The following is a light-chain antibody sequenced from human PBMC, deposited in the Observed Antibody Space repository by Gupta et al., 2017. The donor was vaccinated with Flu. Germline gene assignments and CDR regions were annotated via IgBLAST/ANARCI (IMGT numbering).Light chain of an antibody. Sequence: DIVMTQSPLSLPVIPGEPASISCRSNQSLLHSNGYNYLDWYLQKRGQSPQPLIYMGSMRALGVPDRLSGSGSVTDFTLKITRAEAEDVGVYYFIQGLQTPWTFGQGTKVEVK. V-gene: IGKV2-28*01. CDR2: MGS. CDR1: QSLLHSNGYNY. CDR3: IQGLQTPWT. J-gene: IGKJ1*01.